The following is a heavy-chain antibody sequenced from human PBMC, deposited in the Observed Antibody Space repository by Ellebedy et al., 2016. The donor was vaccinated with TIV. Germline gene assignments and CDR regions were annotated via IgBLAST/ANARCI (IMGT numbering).Heavy chain of an antibody. V-gene: IGHV1-2*02. CDR3: ASPLGELEIFDY. CDR1: RYTFTGYY. CDR2: INPNSGGT. D-gene: IGHD3-10*01. Sequence: ASVKVSXKASRYTFTGYYMHWVRQAPGQGLEWMGWINPNSGGTNYAQKFQGRVTMTRDTSISTAYMELSRLRSDDTAVYYCASPLGELEIFDYWGQGTLVTVSS. J-gene: IGHJ4*02.